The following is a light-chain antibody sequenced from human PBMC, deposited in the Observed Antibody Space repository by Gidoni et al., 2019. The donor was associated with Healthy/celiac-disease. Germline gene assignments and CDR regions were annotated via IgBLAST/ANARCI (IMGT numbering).Light chain of an antibody. J-gene: IGKJ1*01. V-gene: IGKV3-15*01. CDR2: GAS. Sequence: DILMTQSPATPSVSPGERATISCRASQSVSSNLAWYQQKPGQAPRLLLYGASTRATGIPARFSGSESGTEFTLTIRSLQSEDFAVYYCQQYNNWPPRTFGQGTKVEIK. CDR1: QSVSSN. CDR3: QQYNNWPPRT.